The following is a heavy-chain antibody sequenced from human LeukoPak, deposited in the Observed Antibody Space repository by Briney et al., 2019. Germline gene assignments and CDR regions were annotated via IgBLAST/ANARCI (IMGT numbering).Heavy chain of an antibody. CDR1: GASITSYY. CDR3: ARLSIVGATNFDY. CDR2: IYYSGST. Sequence: SETLSLTCTVSGASITSYYCSWIRQPPGKGLEWIGYIYYSGSTTYNPPLKSRVTISVDTSKNQFSLKLSSVTAADTAVYYCARLSIVGATNFDYWGQGTLVTVSS. V-gene: IGHV4-59*01. J-gene: IGHJ4*02. D-gene: IGHD1-26*01.